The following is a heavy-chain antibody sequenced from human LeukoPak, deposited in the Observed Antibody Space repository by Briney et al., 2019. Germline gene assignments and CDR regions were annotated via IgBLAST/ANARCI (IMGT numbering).Heavy chain of an antibody. J-gene: IGHJ4*02. D-gene: IGHD3-10*01. CDR3: ARGWFGEPSPFDY. CDR2: IYHSGST. CDR1: GGSISSGGYS. Sequence: SETLSLTCAVSGGSISSGGYSWSWIRQPPVKGLEWIGYIYHSGSTYYNPPLKSRVTISVDRSKNQFSLKLSSVTAADTAVYYCARGWFGEPSPFDYWGQGTLVTVSS. V-gene: IGHV4-30-2*01.